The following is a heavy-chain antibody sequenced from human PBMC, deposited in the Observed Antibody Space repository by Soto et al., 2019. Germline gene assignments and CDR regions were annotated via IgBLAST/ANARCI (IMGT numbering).Heavy chain of an antibody. D-gene: IGHD3-22*01. J-gene: IGHJ4*02. CDR1: GGSISSGGYS. CDR2: IYHSGST. CDR3: AKDLLLPLDYYDSSGSRGY. V-gene: IGHV4-30-2*01. Sequence: SETLSLTCAVSGGSISSGGYSWSWIRQPPGKGLEWIGYIYHSGSTYYNPSLKSRVTISVDRPKNQFSLKLSSVTAADTAVYYRAKDLLLPLDYYDSSGSRGYWGQGTLVTVSS.